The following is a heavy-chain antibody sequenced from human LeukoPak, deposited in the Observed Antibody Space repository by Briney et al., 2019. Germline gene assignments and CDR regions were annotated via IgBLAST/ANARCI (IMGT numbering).Heavy chain of an antibody. Sequence: GGSLRLSCAASGFTFSNAWMSWVRQAPGKGLEWVSFIYSGTIHYSDSVKGRFTISRDNSKNTLYLQMNSLRAEDTAVYYCARRAGAYSHPYDYWDQGTLVTVSS. D-gene: IGHD4/OR15-4a*01. CDR1: GFTFSNAW. CDR3: ARRAGAYSHPYDY. J-gene: IGHJ4*02. CDR2: IYSGTI. V-gene: IGHV3-53*01.